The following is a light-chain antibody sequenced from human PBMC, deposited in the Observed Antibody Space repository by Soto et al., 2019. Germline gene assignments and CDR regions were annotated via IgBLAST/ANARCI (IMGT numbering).Light chain of an antibody. V-gene: IGKV3-20*01. CDR2: GAS. J-gene: IGKJ2*01. CDR3: QQYGGSPLYT. Sequence: EVVLTQSPGTLSLSPGERATLSCRASQRVSNNYLSWYQQKPGQAPRLLIYGASSRATGIPDRFSGSGSGTDFTLIISRLEPEDFAVYYCQQYGGSPLYTFGQGTKLEIK. CDR1: QRVSNNY.